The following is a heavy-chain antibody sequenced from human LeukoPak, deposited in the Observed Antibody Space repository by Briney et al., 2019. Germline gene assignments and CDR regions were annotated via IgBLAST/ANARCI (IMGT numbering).Heavy chain of an antibody. J-gene: IGHJ4*02. CDR3: ARPKIGHFDY. V-gene: IGHV3-48*03. Sequence: GGSLRISCAASGFTFSSYEMNWVRQAPGKGLEWVSYIGSSGGTIYYADSVKGRFTISRDNTKNSLYLQMNSLRAEDTAVYYCARPKIGHFDYWGQGTLVTVSS. CDR2: IGSSGGTI. CDR1: GFTFSSYE. D-gene: IGHD3-16*01.